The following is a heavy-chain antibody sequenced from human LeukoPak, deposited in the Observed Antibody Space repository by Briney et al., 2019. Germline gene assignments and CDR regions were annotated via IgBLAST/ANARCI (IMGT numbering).Heavy chain of an antibody. D-gene: IGHD3-22*01. J-gene: IGHJ3*01. Sequence: SETLSLTCTVSGGSINSYYWSWIRQPPGKGLEWIGDIYYSGSPDYSPSLKSRVTISVATSKIQFSLKMSSVTAADTAVYCCARRPVDYSSSDHAFDVWGPGTMVTVSS. CDR1: GGSINSYY. CDR2: IYYSGSP. V-gene: IGHV4-59*01. CDR3: ARRPVDYSSSDHAFDV.